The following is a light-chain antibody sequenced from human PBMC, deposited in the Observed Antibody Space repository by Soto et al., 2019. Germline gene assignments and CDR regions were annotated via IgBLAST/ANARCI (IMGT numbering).Light chain of an antibody. CDR2: DAS. CDR3: RQRSNWPLT. Sequence: EIVLTQSPATLSLSPGERATLSFRASQSVSTYFAWYQQKPGQAPRLLIYDASNRATGIPARFSGSGSGTDFTLTISSLALEDFAIYYCRQRSNWPLTCGQGTKVDIK. J-gene: IGKJ1*01. V-gene: IGKV3-11*01. CDR1: QSVSTY.